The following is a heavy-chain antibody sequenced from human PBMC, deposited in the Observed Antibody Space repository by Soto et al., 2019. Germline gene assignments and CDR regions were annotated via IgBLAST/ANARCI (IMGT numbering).Heavy chain of an antibody. J-gene: IGHJ6*04. D-gene: IGHD3-3*01. V-gene: IGHV1-18*04. CDR2: ISAYNGNT. CDR3: ARDRGGDFWSGYLGPTYYYYGMDV. CDR1: GYTFTSYG. Sequence: ASVKVSFKASGYTFTSYGISWLRQAPGQGLEWMGWISAYNGNTNYAQKLQGRVTMTTDTSTSTAYMELRSLRSDDTAVYYCARDRGGDFWSGYLGPTYYYYGMDVWGKGTTVTVSS.